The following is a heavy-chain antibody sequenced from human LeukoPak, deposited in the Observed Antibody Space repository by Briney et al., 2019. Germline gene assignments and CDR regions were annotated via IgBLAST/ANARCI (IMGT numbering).Heavy chain of an antibody. CDR3: ARDGRRDSDAFDI. J-gene: IGHJ3*02. CDR2: ISNSGSTI. V-gene: IGHV3-11*04. Sequence: RLSCAASGFTFSDYYMSWIRQAPGKGLEWVSYISNSGSTIYYADSVKGRFTISRDNAKNSLYLQMNSLRAEVTAVYYCARDGRRDSDAFDIWGQGTMVTVSS. D-gene: IGHD1-1*01. CDR1: GFTFSDYY.